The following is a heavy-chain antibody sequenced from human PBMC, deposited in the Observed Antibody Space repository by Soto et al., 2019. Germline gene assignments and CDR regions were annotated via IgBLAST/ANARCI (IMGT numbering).Heavy chain of an antibody. V-gene: IGHV3-33*01. CDR2: IWYDGSNK. D-gene: IGHD3-10*01. CDR1: GFIFSTYG. J-gene: IGHJ6*02. Sequence: QVQLVESGGGVVQPGRSLRLSCAASGFIFSTYGMHWVRQAPGKGLEWVAVIWYDGSNKYYADSVKGRFTISRDNSKNXRYLQMNSLRAEDTAVYYCARDTTRAMVRIYYGMDVWGQGTTVTVSS. CDR3: ARDTTRAMVRIYYGMDV.